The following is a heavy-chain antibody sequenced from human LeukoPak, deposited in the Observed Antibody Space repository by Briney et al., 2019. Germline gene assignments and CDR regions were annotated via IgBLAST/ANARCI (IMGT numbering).Heavy chain of an antibody. J-gene: IGHJ4*02. CDR1: GYSLSSGYY. V-gene: IGHV4-38-2*02. D-gene: IGHD3-22*01. Sequence: SETLSLTCIVSGYSLSSGYYWGWIRQPPGKGLEWIGSGYHSGITYYNPSLKSRVTISVDTSKNQFSLKLSSVTAADTAVYYCARVGYSSGYYYGNFDYWGQGTLVTVSS. CDR2: GYHSGIT. CDR3: ARVGYSSGYYYGNFDY.